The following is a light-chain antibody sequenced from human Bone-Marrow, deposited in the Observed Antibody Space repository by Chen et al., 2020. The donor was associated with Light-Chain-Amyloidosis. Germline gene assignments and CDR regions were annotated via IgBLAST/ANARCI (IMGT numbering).Light chain of an antibody. CDR1: LLAKNY. J-gene: IGLJ3*02. CDR3: YSATDYSLGV. Sequence: SYELTQPSSVSVSPGQTAKITCSGDLLAKNYVRWLQQKPGQAPVLVIYQDTGRPSGIPERFSGSSAETIATLTVSGAQVDDEADDHCYSATDYSLGVFGGGTRLTVL. CDR2: QDT. V-gene: IGLV3-27*01.